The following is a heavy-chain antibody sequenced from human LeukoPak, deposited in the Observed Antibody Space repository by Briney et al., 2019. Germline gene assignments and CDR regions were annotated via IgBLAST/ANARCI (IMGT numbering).Heavy chain of an antibody. J-gene: IGHJ4*02. CDR1: GGSFSGYY. Sequence: SETLSLTCAVYGGSFSGYYWSWIRQPPGKGLEWIGEINHSGSTNYNPSLKSRVTISVDTSKNQFSLKLSSVTAADTAVYYCARLVGGAVAGFFDYWGQGTLVTVSS. CDR3: ARLVGGAVAGFFDY. V-gene: IGHV4-34*01. D-gene: IGHD6-19*01. CDR2: INHSGST.